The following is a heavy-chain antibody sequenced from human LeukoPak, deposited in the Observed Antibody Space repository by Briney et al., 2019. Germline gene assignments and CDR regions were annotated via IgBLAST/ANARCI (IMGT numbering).Heavy chain of an antibody. CDR2: IWYDGSKK. J-gene: IGHJ4*02. CDR3: ARDQGDDSSGYYNY. D-gene: IGHD3-22*01. V-gene: IGHV3-33*01. Sequence: GRSMRLSCAASGFTFSNNGMHWVRQAPGKGLEWVALIWYDGSKKYYADSVEGRFTISRDNSRNMLYLQMNSLRAEDTAVYYCARDQGDDSSGYYNYWGQGTLVTVSS. CDR1: GFTFSNNG.